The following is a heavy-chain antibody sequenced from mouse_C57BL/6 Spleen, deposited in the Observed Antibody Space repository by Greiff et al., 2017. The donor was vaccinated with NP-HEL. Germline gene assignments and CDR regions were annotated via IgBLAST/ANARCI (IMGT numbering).Heavy chain of an antibody. CDR3: ARWRVYDGFDY. CDR2: INPNNGGT. J-gene: IGHJ2*01. Sequence: EVQLQQSGPELVKPGASVKISCKASGYTFTDYYMNWVKQSHGKSLEWIGDINPNNGGTSYNQKFKGKATLTVDKSSSTAYMELRSLTSEDSAVYYCARWRVYDGFDYWGQGTTLTVSS. D-gene: IGHD2-3*01. CDR1: GYTFTDYY. V-gene: IGHV1-26*01.